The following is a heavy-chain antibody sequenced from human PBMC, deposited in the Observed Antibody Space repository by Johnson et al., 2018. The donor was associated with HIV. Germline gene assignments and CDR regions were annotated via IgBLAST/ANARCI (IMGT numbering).Heavy chain of an antibody. J-gene: IGHJ3*02. CDR3: ARGGYELFLKNAFDI. Sequence: VQLVESGGGLVQPGGSLRLSCAASGSNFDDYGMSWVRQVPGKGLEWVSGINWNGGRTGYIESVKGRFTISRDNAKNSLYLQRNSLRGEDTAVYYCARGGYELFLKNAFDIWGQGTLVTVSA. CDR1: GSNFDDYG. D-gene: IGHD1-1*01. CDR2: INWNGGRT. V-gene: IGHV3-20*04.